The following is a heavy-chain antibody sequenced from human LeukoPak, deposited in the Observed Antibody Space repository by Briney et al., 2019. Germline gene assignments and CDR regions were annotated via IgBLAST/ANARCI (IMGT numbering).Heavy chain of an antibody. J-gene: IGHJ4*02. CDR2: INHSGST. Sequence: PSETLSLTCAVYGGSFSGYYWSWIRQPPGKGLEWIGEINHSGSTNYNPSLKSRVTISVDTSKNQFSLKLSSVTAADTAVYYCARTSGWYPRGFDYWGQGTLVTVSS. CDR3: ARTSGWYPRGFDY. D-gene: IGHD6-19*01. CDR1: GGSFSGYY. V-gene: IGHV4-34*01.